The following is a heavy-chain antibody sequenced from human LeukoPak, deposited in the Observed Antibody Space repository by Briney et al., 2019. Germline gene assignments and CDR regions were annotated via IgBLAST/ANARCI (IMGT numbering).Heavy chain of an antibody. J-gene: IGHJ4*02. CDR3: AKDVGRWESLHFFDY. CDR1: GFTLSTNA. D-gene: IGHD1-26*01. V-gene: IGHV3-23*01. Sequence: GGSLRLSCLTSGFTLSTNAMSWVRQAPGKGLEWISGISGSGASTYYADSVKGRFTISRDDSRNTLYLQMNSLRGDDTAVYYCAKDVGRWESLHFFDYWGQGTLVTVSS. CDR2: ISGSGAST.